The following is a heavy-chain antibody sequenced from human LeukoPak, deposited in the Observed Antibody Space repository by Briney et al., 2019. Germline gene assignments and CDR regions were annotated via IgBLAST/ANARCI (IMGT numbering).Heavy chain of an antibody. Sequence: PGGSLRLSCAASGFTVSSNYMSWVRQAPGKGLEWVANIKQDGSEKYYVDSVKGRFTISRDNAKNSLYLQMNSLRAEDTAVYYCARDKGGSGSYFDAFDIWGQGILVTVSS. D-gene: IGHD3-10*01. V-gene: IGHV3-7*01. CDR3: ARDKGGSGSYFDAFDI. CDR1: GFTVSSNY. J-gene: IGHJ3*02. CDR2: IKQDGSEK.